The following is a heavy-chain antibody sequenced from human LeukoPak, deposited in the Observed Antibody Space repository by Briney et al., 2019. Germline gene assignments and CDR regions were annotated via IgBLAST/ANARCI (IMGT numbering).Heavy chain of an antibody. Sequence: ASVKVSCKASGYTFTSYDINWVRQATGQGLEWMGWMNPNSGNTGYAQKFQGRVTMTRNTSISTAYMELSRLRSDDTAVYYCARRPVSYSSSWYLSNWGQGTLVTVSS. CDR1: GYTFTSYD. D-gene: IGHD6-13*01. J-gene: IGHJ4*02. V-gene: IGHV1-8*01. CDR2: MNPNSGNT. CDR3: ARRPVSYSSSWYLSN.